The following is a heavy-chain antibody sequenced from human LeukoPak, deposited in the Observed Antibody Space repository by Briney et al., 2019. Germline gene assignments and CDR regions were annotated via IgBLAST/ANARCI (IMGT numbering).Heavy chain of an antibody. Sequence: PGGSLRLSCAASGFTFSSYAMIWVPQAPGKGLEWVSAIGGSGTSTFYADSVKGRFTISRDNPKNALYLQMNSLRVEDTAVYYCAKTSQGHPPYYCSMDVWGQGTTVTVSS. CDR1: GFTFSSYA. CDR2: IGGSGTST. V-gene: IGHV3-23*01. J-gene: IGHJ6*02. CDR3: AKTSQGHPPYYCSMDV.